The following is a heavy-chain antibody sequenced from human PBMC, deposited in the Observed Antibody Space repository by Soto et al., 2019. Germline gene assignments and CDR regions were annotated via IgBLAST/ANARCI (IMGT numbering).Heavy chain of an antibody. Sequence: PSDTLSLTCAVSGGSISNYYWTWIRQSPGKGLEWIGFIYSSGNTKYNPSLTSRVTISLDTSKSHFSLRLTSVTAADTAVYYCARRHVVVVSATRGDAFDIWGQGTMVTVSS. CDR3: ARRHVVVVSATRGDAFDI. CDR1: GGSISNYY. J-gene: IGHJ3*02. V-gene: IGHV4-59*08. D-gene: IGHD2-15*01. CDR2: IYSSGNT.